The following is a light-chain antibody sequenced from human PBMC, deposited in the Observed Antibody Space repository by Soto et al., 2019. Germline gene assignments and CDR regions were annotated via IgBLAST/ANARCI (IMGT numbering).Light chain of an antibody. CDR3: QQLKTYPHT. Sequence: DIQLTQSPSFLSASVGDRVTITCRASQGISSFLALYQQEPGKAPKLLIHSTSTLQDGVPSRFSGSGSGTEFTLTISILQPEDFATYYCQQLKTYPHTFGQGTKLEIK. V-gene: IGKV1-9*01. CDR1: QGISSF. J-gene: IGKJ2*01. CDR2: STS.